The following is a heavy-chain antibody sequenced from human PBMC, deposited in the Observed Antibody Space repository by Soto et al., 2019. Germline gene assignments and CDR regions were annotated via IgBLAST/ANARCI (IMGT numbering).Heavy chain of an antibody. CDR3: AKDPNSSGYHWWAFDI. CDR1: GFTFSYYA. J-gene: IGHJ3*02. Sequence: GGSLRLSCAASGFTFSYYAMTWVRQAPGKGLEWVSGISGSGVSTYYADSVKGRFTISRDNSKNTLYLQMNSLRAEDTAVYYCAKDPNSSGYHWWAFDIWGQGTVVTVSS. D-gene: IGHD3-22*01. CDR2: ISGSGVST. V-gene: IGHV3-23*01.